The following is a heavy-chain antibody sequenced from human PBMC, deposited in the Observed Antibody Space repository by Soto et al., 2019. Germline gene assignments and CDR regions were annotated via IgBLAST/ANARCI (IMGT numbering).Heavy chain of an antibody. J-gene: IGHJ4*02. CDR2: ITTDKGKT. V-gene: IGHV1-18*01. CDR1: GYTFTSFG. CDR3: ETRSPAFGY. Sequence: QVQLVQSGPEVKKPGASVKVSCKTSGYTFTSFGISWVRQAPGQGLEWMGWITTDKGKTNYAQKFQGRVTMTTDTSTSTAYMELRSMRSDDTAVYYCETRSPAFGYWGQGTLVTVSS.